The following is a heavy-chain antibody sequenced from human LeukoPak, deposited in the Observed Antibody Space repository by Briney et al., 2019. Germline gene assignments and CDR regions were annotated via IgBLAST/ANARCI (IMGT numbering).Heavy chain of an antibody. D-gene: IGHD3-3*01. CDR1: GGTFSSYA. CDR2: IIPIFGTA. V-gene: IGHV1-69*01. Sequence: SSVKVSCKASGGTFSSYAISWVRQAPGQGLEWMGGIIPIFGTANYAQKFQGRVTITADESTSTAYMELSSLRSEDTAVYDPARGRFLGWYPTQNYFAYWGQGTLLTVSS. CDR3: ARGRFLGWYPTQNYFAY. J-gene: IGHJ4*02.